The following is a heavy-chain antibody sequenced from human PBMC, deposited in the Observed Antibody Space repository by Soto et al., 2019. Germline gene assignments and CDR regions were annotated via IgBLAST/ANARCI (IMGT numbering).Heavy chain of an antibody. J-gene: IGHJ4*02. Sequence: GGSLRLSCAASGFTFDDYGMSWVRQAPGKGLEWVSGINWNGGSTGYADSVKGRFTISRDNAKSSLYLQMNSLRAEDTALYHCARGHYGDYEYYFDYWGQGTLVTVSS. CDR1: GFTFDDYG. CDR3: ARGHYGDYEYYFDY. D-gene: IGHD4-17*01. CDR2: INWNGGST. V-gene: IGHV3-20*01.